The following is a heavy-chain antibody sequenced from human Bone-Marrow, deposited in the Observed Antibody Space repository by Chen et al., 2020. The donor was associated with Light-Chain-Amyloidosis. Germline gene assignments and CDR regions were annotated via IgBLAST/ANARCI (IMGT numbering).Heavy chain of an antibody. Sequence: QLQESGPGLVEPSKTLSLTCAVSGASMSSSEYYWGWNRQPPGKGLEWIGSIYYSGSTYYNPSLKSRVTISVDTSKNQFSLKLISVTAADTAVYYCARSLWSRITIFGVVISPIFDYWGQGTLVTVSS. CDR2: IYYSGST. D-gene: IGHD3-3*01. J-gene: IGHJ4*02. CDR3: ARSLWSRITIFGVVISPIFDY. V-gene: IGHV4-39*07. CDR1: GASMSSSEYY.